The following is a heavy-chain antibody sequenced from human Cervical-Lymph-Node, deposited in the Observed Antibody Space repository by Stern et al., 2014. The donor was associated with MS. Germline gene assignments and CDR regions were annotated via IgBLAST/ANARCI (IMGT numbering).Heavy chain of an antibody. D-gene: IGHD1-26*01. CDR2: ISVYNGNI. J-gene: IGHJ4*02. CDR1: GFNFSNYG. Sequence: VQLVESVAEVKKPGASVKVSCKASGFNFSNYGLSWVRQAPGQGLEWMGWISVYNGNIDFAQKFQGRLTMTTDTSTSTVYMELRSLRSDDTAVYYCTRDRGIMGTTTGDYWGQGTLVSVSS. CDR3: TRDRGIMGTTTGDY. V-gene: IGHV1-18*01.